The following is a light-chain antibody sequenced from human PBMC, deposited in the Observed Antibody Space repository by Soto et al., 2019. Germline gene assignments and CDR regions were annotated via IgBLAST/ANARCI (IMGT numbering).Light chain of an antibody. J-gene: IGKJ2*01. CDR2: AAS. V-gene: IGKV1-27*01. CDR3: QKNNSAPNT. Sequence: DVQMTQSPSSLSASVGDRVTITCRASRDISSSLAWYQQKPGKVPKLLIYAASTLHAGVQSRFSGSGSGTSFTLTINSLQREDVATYYCQKNNSAPNTFGRGTRLEIK. CDR1: RDISSS.